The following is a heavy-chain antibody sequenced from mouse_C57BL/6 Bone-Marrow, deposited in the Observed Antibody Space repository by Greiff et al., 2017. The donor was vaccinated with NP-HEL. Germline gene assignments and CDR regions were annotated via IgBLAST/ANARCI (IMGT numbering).Heavy chain of an antibody. CDR3: TRPGSSPYYAMDY. D-gene: IGHD1-1*01. Sequence: EVQLQQSGTVLARPGASVKMSCKTSGYTFTSYWMHWVKQRPGQGLEWIGAIYPGNSDTSYNQKFKGKAKLTAVTSASTAYMELSSLTNEDSAVYYCTRPGSSPYYAMDYWGQGTSVTVSS. J-gene: IGHJ4*01. V-gene: IGHV1-5*01. CDR2: IYPGNSDT. CDR1: GYTFTSYW.